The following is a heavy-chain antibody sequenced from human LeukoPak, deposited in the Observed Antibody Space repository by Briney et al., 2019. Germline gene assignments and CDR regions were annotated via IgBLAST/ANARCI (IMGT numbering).Heavy chain of an antibody. V-gene: IGHV3-23*01. D-gene: IGHD6-13*01. CDR3: AKASVSSSWFDAFDI. J-gene: IGHJ3*02. Sequence: PGGSLRLSCAASGFTFSSYAMSWVRQAPGKGLEWVSAISGSGGSTYYADSVKGRFTISRDNSKNALYLQMNSLRAEDTAVYYCAKASVSSSWFDAFDIWGQGTMVTVSS. CDR2: ISGSGGST. CDR1: GFTFSSYA.